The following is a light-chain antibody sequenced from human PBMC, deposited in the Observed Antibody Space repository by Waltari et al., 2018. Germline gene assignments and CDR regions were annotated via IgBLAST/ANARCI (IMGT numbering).Light chain of an antibody. V-gene: IGLV1-44*01. CDR2: RSG. CDR1: ASNIGNNV. J-gene: IGLJ3*02. CDR3: AAWDDSLNGRWV. Sequence: QSVLTQPPSASGTPGQGVTISCSGGASNIGNNVVNWYQQVPGKAPKLLIYRSGRRPAGVPDRFSGSKSGTSASLAISGLQSEDEADYYWAAWDDSLNGRWVFGGGTKVTVL.